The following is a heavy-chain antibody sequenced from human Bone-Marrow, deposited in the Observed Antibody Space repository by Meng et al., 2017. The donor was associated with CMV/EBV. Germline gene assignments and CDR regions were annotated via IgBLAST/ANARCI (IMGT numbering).Heavy chain of an antibody. CDR3: ARNIDYDFWSGYHYGMDV. Sequence: SLNISCAASGFTFSSYAMHWVRQAPGKGLEWVAVISYDGSNKYYADSVKGRFTISRDNSKNTLYLQMNSLRAEDTAVYYCARNIDYDFWSGYHYGMDVWGQGPTVPVSS. CDR2: ISYDGSNK. V-gene: IGHV3-30*04. D-gene: IGHD3-3*01. CDR1: GFTFSSYA. J-gene: IGHJ6*02.